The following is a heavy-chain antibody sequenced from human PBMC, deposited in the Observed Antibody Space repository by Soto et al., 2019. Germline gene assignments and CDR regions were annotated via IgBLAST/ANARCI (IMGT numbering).Heavy chain of an antibody. V-gene: IGHV3-30-3*01. D-gene: IGHD3-10*02. Sequence: QEQLVESGGGVVQPGRSLRLSCSASEFTFSSYAFHWVRQAPGKGLEWVAVISRDGSDKYYADSVKGRFTISRDNFRDTLYLQMDSLKSDDTAVDYCARALMSPCSPENGFDVWGQGTMVTVSS. J-gene: IGHJ3*01. CDR1: EFTFSSYA. CDR3: ARALMSPCSPENGFDV. CDR2: ISRDGSDK.